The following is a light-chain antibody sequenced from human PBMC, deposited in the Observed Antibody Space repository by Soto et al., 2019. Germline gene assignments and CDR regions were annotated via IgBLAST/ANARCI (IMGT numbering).Light chain of an antibody. CDR2: VTS. Sequence: DIQMTQSPSSLYASVGDRVTITCRASQDVNHFLNSYQQKPGKAPKLLIFVTSNLHTGVPSRFSGSGSGTEFTLTITGLHPEDFATYFCQQSETTPTFGQATTVEVK. CDR3: QQSETTPT. CDR1: QDVNHF. V-gene: IGKV1-39*01. J-gene: IGKJ1*01.